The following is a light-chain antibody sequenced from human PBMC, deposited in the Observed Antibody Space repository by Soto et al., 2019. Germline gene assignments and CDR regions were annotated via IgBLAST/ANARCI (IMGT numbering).Light chain of an antibody. CDR2: GAS. J-gene: IGKJ1*01. Sequence: EIVMTQSPATLSVSPGERATLSCRASQSVSGNLAWYQQKLGQAPRLLIYGASTRATGIPARFSGSGSGTEFTLTISSLQSEDFAVYYCQQYNNWPPYTFGQGTKVEVK. V-gene: IGKV3-15*01. CDR3: QQYNNWPPYT. CDR1: QSVSGN.